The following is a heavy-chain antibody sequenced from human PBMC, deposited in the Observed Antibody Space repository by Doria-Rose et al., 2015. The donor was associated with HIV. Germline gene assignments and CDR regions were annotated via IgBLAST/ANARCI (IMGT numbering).Heavy chain of an antibody. Sequence: EVQLLESGGGLVKPGGSLRLSCAASGFTFSNAWMSWVRQAPGKGLEWVGRIKSKTDGGTTDYAAAVKDRFSISRDDSKTTLYVQMNSLKTEDTAVYYCTTVLQFLEWNINDAFDIWGQGTMVIVSS. CDR3: TTVLQFLEWNINDAFDI. D-gene: IGHD3-3*01. J-gene: IGHJ3*02. CDR2: IKSKTDGGTT. CDR1: GFTFSNAW. V-gene: IGHV3-15*01.